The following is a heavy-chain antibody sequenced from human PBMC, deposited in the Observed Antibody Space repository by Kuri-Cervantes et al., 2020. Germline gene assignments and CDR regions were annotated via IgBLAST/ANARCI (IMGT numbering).Heavy chain of an antibody. D-gene: IGHD3-9*01. CDR2: IYYSGTT. CDR3: ARGRRDSPYYDILTGVPPPVLDY. Sequence: SETLSLTCTVSGGSINSYYWSWIRQTPGKGLEWIGYIYYSGTTNYNPSLKSRVTMSVDTSKNQFSLKLTSVTAADTAVYYCARGRRDSPYYDILTGVPPPVLDYWGQGTLVTVSS. CDR1: GGSINSYY. V-gene: IGHV4-59*13. J-gene: IGHJ4*02.